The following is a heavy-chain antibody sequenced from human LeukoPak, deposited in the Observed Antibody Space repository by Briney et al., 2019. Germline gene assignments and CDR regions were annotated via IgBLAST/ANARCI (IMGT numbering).Heavy chain of an antibody. J-gene: IGHJ6*02. CDR3: ARAEELLLWFGELLSSHYYGMDV. V-gene: IGHV3-74*01. D-gene: IGHD3-10*01. Sequence: PGGSLRLSCAASGFTFSSYWMHWVRQAPGKGLVWVSRINSDGSSTSYADSVKGRFTISRDNAKNTLYLQMNSLRAEDTAVYYCARAEELLLWFGELLSSHYYGMDVWGQGTTVTVSS. CDR1: GFTFSSYW. CDR2: INSDGSST.